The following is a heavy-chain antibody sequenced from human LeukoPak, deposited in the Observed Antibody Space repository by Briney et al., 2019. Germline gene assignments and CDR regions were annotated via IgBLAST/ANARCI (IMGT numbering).Heavy chain of an antibody. V-gene: IGHV4-59*01. J-gene: IGHJ4*02. D-gene: IGHD3-22*01. CDR2: IYYSGST. CDR1: GGSISSYY. Sequence: SETLSLTRTVSGGSISSYYWSWIRQPPGKGLEWIGYIYYSGSTNYNPSLKSRVTISVDTSKNQFSLKLSSVTAADTAVYYCARGWDSSGYYPPNIHFDYWGQGTLVTVSS. CDR3: ARGWDSSGYYPPNIHFDY.